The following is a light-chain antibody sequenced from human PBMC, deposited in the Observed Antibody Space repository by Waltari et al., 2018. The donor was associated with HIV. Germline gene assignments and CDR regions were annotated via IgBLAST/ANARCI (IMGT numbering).Light chain of an antibody. V-gene: IGLV2-23*02. J-gene: IGLJ1*01. CDR2: EVT. CDR1: RRDVGSYDL. Sequence: QSALTQPASVSGSPGQSITISCTRTRRDVGSYDLVSWYQQHPGKAPKLMIYEVTKRPSGVSNRFSGSKSANTASLTISGLQAEDEADYYCCSYAGTSFYVFGTGTKVTVL. CDR3: CSYAGTSFYV.